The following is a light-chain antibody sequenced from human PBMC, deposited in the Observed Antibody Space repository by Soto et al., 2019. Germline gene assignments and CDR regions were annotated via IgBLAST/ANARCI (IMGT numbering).Light chain of an antibody. CDR1: ESVGTN. V-gene: IGKV3-15*01. CDR2: GAS. CDR3: NQNNNLPPWT. Sequence: ETVMTQSPATLSVSPGERATLSCWASESVGTNLAWYQQKPGQAPRLLIYGASTRATDIQARFSGSGSGTEFTLTITSLQSEDFAVYHCNQNNNLPPWTFGQGTRVEIK. J-gene: IGKJ1*01.